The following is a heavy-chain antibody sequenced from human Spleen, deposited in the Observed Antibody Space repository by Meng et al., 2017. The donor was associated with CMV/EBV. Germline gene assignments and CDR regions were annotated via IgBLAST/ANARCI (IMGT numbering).Heavy chain of an antibody. Sequence: SETLSLTCTVSGGSFSNYYWSWIRQPPGKGLEWIGYIFYSGSTNYNPSLKSRVTISLDTSKNQVSLKLSSVTAADTAVYYCARGRYGDYADWGQGTLVTVSS. CDR2: IFYSGST. J-gene: IGHJ1*01. CDR3: ARGRYGDYAD. V-gene: IGHV4-59*01. CDR1: GGSFSNYY. D-gene: IGHD4-17*01.